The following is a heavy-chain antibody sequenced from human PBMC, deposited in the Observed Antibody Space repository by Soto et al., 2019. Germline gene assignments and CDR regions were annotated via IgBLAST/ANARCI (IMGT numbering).Heavy chain of an antibody. Sequence: ASVKVSCKASGYTFTGYYIHWVRQAPGQGLEWMGWINPDSGDTNYAPKLQGRVTLTRDTSMSTAYMQLSWLRSDDTAVYYCARDGYSPFHYCAQGTLVTVSS. V-gene: IGHV1-2*02. CDR1: GYTFTGYY. CDR3: ARDGYSPFHY. CDR2: INPDSGDT. J-gene: IGHJ4*02. D-gene: IGHD4-4*01.